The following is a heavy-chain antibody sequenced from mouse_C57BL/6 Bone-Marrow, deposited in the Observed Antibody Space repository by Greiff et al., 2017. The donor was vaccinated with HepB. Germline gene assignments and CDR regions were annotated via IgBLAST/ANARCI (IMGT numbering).Heavy chain of an antibody. CDR2: INPNNGGT. J-gene: IGHJ2*01. CDR3: ARAFYGSIGY. V-gene: IGHV1-22*01. Sequence: EVKLMESGPELVKPGASVKMSCKASGYTFTDYNMHWVKQSHGKSLEWIGYINPNNGGTSYNQKFKGKATLTVNKSSSTAYMELRSLTSEDSAVYYCARAFYGSIGYWGQGTTLTVSS. CDR1: GYTFTDYN. D-gene: IGHD1-1*01.